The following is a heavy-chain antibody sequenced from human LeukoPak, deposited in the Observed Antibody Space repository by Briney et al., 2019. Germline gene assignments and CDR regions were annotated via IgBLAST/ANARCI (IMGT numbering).Heavy chain of an antibody. CDR3: ATLERPRRAFAF. J-gene: IGHJ4*02. D-gene: IGHD1-1*01. Sequence: PSQTLSLTCTVSGGSISHGDYFWGWIRHRPWKGLEWIGYIYFSGTTYYNPSLESRLSISIDTSQNLFSLKLNSMTAADTAIYYCATLERPRRAFAFWGQGTLVTVSS. V-gene: IGHV4-31*03. CDR1: GGSISHGDYF. CDR2: IYFSGTT.